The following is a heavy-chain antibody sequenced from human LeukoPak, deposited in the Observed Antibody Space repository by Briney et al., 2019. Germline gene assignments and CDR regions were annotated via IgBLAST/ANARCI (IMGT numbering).Heavy chain of an antibody. CDR1: GFTFSSYA. V-gene: IGHV3-23*01. D-gene: IGHD3-10*02. CDR2: NSGSGGST. CDR3: AELGITMIGGV. J-gene: IGHJ6*04. Sequence: GGSLRLSCTASGFTFSSYAMTWVRQAPGKGLEWVSANSGSGGSTYYADSVKGRFTISRDNSKNTLYLQMNSLRAEDTAVYYCAELGITMIGGVWGKGTTVTISS.